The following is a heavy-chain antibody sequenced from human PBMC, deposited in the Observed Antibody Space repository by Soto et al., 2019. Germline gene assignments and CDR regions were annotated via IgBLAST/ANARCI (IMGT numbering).Heavy chain of an antibody. CDR2: ISAYNGNT. D-gene: IGHD5-12*01. V-gene: IGHV1-18*01. Sequence: QVQLVQSGAEVKKPGASVKVSCKASGYTFTSYGISWVRQAPGQGLEWMGWISAYNGNTNYAQKLQGRVTMTTDTTTRTAYMELRSLRSDDTAVYYCARAFSGYDSPKAFDIWGQGTMVTVSS. J-gene: IGHJ3*02. CDR1: GYTFTSYG. CDR3: ARAFSGYDSPKAFDI.